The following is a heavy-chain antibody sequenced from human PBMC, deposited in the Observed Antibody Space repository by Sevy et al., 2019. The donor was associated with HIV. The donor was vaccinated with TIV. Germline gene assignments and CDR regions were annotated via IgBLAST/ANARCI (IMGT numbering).Heavy chain of an antibody. D-gene: IGHD2-2*01. J-gene: IGHJ3*02. V-gene: IGHV3-21*01. CDR3: ARVGCSITSCPVHDAFDI. CDR2: ISISSNHI. CDR1: GFTFSSYS. Sequence: GGSLRLSCAASGFTFSSYSMNWVRQAPGMGLEWVSSISISSNHIYYADSVKGRFTISRDNAKNSLYLQMNSLRAEDTAVYYCARVGCSITSCPVHDAFDIWGQGTMVTVSS.